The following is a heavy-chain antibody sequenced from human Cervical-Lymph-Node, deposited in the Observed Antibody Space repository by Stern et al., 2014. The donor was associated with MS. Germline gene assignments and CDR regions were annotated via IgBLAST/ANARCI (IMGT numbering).Heavy chain of an antibody. CDR3: ASGVSGYSGYDEDWFDP. CDR1: GGTFSSYA. D-gene: IGHD5-12*01. CDR2: IIPIFDIT. V-gene: IGHV1-69*09. J-gene: IGHJ5*02. Sequence: QEQLAQSWAEMKKPGSSVKVSCKASGGTFSSYAISWARQAPGQGLECLGRIIPIFDITQYAQMFQGRVTITADRSTNTAYMELSSLTSEDTAVYYCASGVSGYSGYDEDWFDPWGQGTLVTVSS.